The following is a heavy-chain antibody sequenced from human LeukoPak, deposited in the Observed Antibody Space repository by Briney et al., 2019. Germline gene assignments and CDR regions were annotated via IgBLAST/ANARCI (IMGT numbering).Heavy chain of an antibody. J-gene: IGHJ4*01. CDR2: IIPIFGTA. CDR3: GRHYYDSSGYDLFVY. Sequence: SVKVSCKASGGTFSSYAISWVRQAPGQGLEWMGGIIPIFGTANYAQKFQGRVTITTDESTSTAYMELSSLRSEDTAVYYCGRHYYDSSGYDLFVYWGQGTLVTVSS. CDR1: GGTFSSYA. D-gene: IGHD3-22*01. V-gene: IGHV1-69*05.